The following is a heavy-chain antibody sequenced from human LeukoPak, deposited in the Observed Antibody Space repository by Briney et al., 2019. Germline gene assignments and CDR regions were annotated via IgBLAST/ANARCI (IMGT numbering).Heavy chain of an antibody. CDR1: GYTFTSYD. J-gene: IGHJ6*02. Sequence: ASVKVSCKASGYTFTSYDINWVRQATGQGLEWMGWMNPNSGNTGHAQKFQGRVTMTRNTSISTAYMELSSLRSEDTAVYYCATSGSYYYGMDVWGQGTTVTVSS. CDR2: MNPNSGNT. CDR3: ATSGSYYYGMDV. D-gene: IGHD5-12*01. V-gene: IGHV1-8*01.